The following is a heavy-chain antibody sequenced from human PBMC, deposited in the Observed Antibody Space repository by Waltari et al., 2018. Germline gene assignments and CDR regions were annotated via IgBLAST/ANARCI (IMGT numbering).Heavy chain of an antibody. CDR1: GFDFSDYD. D-gene: IGHD3-10*01. CDR2: VGCTHSNI. V-gene: IGHV3-21*01. CDR3: TRDLYGSGGDWFDP. J-gene: IGHJ5*02. Sequence: EVRLAESGGGLVKPGGSLRLSCTASGFDFSDYDMNGVRQDPGTGLGWVSSVGCTHSNILYADSVKCRFTVSRDNAKNSFYFQMDNLRAEDSGLYFCTRDLYGSGGDWFDPWGQGTLVTVSS.